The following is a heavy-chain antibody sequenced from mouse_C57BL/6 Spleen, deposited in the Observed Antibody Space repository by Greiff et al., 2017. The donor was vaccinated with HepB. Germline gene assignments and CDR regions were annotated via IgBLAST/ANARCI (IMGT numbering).Heavy chain of an antibody. V-gene: IGHV5-17*01. CDR2: ISSGSSTI. CDR1: GFTLSDYG. CDR3: AKQGGYYAMDY. J-gene: IGHJ4*01. Sequence: EVMLVESGGGLVKPGGSLKLSCAASGFTLSDYGMHWVRQAPEKGLEWVAYISSGSSTIYYAETVKGRFPISRDNAKNTLFLQLTRLRSEDTAMYYCAKQGGYYAMDYWGQGTSVTVSS.